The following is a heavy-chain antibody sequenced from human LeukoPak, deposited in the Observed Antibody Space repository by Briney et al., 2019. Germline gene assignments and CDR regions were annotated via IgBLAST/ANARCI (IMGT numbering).Heavy chain of an antibody. CDR2: INHSVGT. J-gene: IGHJ4*02. D-gene: IGHD3-10*01. CDR1: SGSFSGYY. Sequence: PSETLSLTCSVYSGSFSGYYWSWIRQPPGKGLEWIGEINHSVGTNYNPSLKSRVTMSLDTSKNQFSLKLSSVTAADTAVYYCARGHTRITMLRGSRSAYYFDYWGQGILVTVSS. V-gene: IGHV4-34*01. CDR3: ARGHTRITMLRGSRSAYYFDY.